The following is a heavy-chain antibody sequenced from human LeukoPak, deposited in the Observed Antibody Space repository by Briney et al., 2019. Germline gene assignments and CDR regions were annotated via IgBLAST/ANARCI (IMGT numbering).Heavy chain of an antibody. CDR1: GGSISSSSYY. Sequence: SETLSLTCTVSGGSISSSSYYWGWIRQPPGKGLEWIGSIYYSGSTYYNPSLKSRVTISVDTSKNQFSLKLSSVTAADTAVYYCASISSYYYYYYMDVWGKGTTVTVSS. CDR2: IYYSGST. D-gene: IGHD6-6*01. J-gene: IGHJ6*03. CDR3: ASISSYYYYYYMDV. V-gene: IGHV4-39*01.